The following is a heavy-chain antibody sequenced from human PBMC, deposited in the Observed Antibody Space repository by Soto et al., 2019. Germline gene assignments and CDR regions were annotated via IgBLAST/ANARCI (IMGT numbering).Heavy chain of an antibody. CDR3: ARVAVVADGMDV. J-gene: IGHJ6*02. D-gene: IGHD2-15*01. CDR2: INHSGST. CDR1: GGSFSGYY. V-gene: IGHV4-34*01. Sequence: QVQLQQWGAGLLKPSETLSLTCAVYGGSFSGYYWSWIRQPPGKGLEWIGEINHSGSTNYNPPLKSRVTISVDPSRNQFSLKLSSVTAADTAVYYCARVAVVADGMDVWGQGPKVTVSS.